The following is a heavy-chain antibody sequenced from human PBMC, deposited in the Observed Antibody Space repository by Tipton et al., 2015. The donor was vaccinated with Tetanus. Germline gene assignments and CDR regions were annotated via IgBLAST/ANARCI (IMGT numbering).Heavy chain of an antibody. D-gene: IGHD3-22*01. V-gene: IGHV3-23*01. Sequence: SLRLSCAASGFTFSSYAMSWVRQAPGKGLEWVSAISGSGGSTYYADSVKGRFTISRDNSENTLYLQMNSLRAEDTAVYYCAKLYGGYSSGYGPGDYWGQGTLVTVSS. CDR3: AKLYGGYSSGYGPGDY. CDR2: ISGSGGST. J-gene: IGHJ4*02. CDR1: GFTFSSYA.